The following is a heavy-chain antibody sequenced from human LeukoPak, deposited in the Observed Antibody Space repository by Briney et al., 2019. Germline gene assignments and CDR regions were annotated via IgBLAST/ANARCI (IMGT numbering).Heavy chain of an antibody. CDR2: IRYDGTDK. V-gene: IGHV3-30*02. J-gene: IGHJ4*02. D-gene: IGHD1-26*01. Sequence: GGSLRLSCEGSGFTFSSSGMHWVRQAPGKGLEWVAYIRYDGTDKYYGDSVKGRFTISRDNSKKTLSLQMPTLTVADMAVYYCVRDSTVGASVFDFWGQGTPVIVSS. CDR3: VRDSTVGASVFDF. CDR1: GFTFSSSG.